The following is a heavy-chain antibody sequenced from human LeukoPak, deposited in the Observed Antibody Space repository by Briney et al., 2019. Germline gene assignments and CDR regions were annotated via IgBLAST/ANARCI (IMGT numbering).Heavy chain of an antibody. V-gene: IGHV1-2*02. CDR2: INPNSGGT. D-gene: IGHD3-10*01. CDR1: GYTFTGYY. J-gene: IGHJ4*02. CDR3: ARVGSMVRGVAEFDY. Sequence: ASVKVSCKASGYTFTGYYMHWVRHAPGQGLEWMGWINPNSGGTNYAQKFQGRVTMTRDTSISTAYMELSRLRSDDTAVYYCARVGSMVRGVAEFDYWGQGTLVTVSS.